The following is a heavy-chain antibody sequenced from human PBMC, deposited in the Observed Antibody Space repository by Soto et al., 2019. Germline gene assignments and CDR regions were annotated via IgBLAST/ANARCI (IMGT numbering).Heavy chain of an antibody. V-gene: IGHV3-74*01. J-gene: IGHJ6*02. CDR1: GFTFSSYW. CDR2: INSDGSST. CDR3: ARDHGAVYYYYGMDA. Sequence: PGGSLRLSCAASGFTFSSYWMHWVRQAPGKGLVWVSRINSDGSSTSYADSVKGRFTISRDNAKNTLYLQMNSLRAEDTAVYYCARDHGAVYYYYGMDAWGQGTTVTVSS. D-gene: IGHD3-10*01.